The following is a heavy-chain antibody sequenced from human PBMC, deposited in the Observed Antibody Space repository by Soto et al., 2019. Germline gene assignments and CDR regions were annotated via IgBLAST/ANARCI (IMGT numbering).Heavy chain of an antibody. CDR2: IYWDDDK. CDR3: AHSIVGYSYGTNFDY. V-gene: IGHV2-5*02. CDR1: GYSLSTSGVG. D-gene: IGHD5-18*01. Sequence: QITLKESGPTLVKPTQTLTLTCTFSGYSLSTSGVGVGWIRQPPGKALEWLALIYWDDDKRYSPSLKSRLTITKDTSKNQVVLTMTNMDPVDTATYYCAHSIVGYSYGTNFDYWGQGTLVTVSS. J-gene: IGHJ4*02.